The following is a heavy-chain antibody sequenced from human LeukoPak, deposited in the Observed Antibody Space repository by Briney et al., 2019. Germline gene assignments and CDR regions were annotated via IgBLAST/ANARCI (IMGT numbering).Heavy chain of an antibody. V-gene: IGHV3-73*01. Sequence: PGGSLRLSCAASGFTFSGSAMHWVRQASGKGLEWVGRIRSKANSYATAYAASGKGRFTISRDDSKNTAYLQMNSLKTEDTAVYYCTRSVAARLPTRFGYYYYMDVWGKGTTVTVSS. J-gene: IGHJ6*03. D-gene: IGHD6-6*01. CDR2: IRSKANSYAT. CDR1: GFTFSGSA. CDR3: TRSVAARLPTRFGYYYYMDV.